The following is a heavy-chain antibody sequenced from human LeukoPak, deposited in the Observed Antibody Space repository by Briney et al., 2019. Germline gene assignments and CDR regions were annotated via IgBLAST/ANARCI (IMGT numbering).Heavy chain of an antibody. Sequence: SETLSLTCSVSGDSINNYYWNWIRQPPGKELEWIGYTHYTGNTKSNPSLKSRVTTSVDTSKSQFSLKLSSVTAADTAVYYCAKWSSTLKAFDFWGQGILVIVSS. V-gene: IGHV4-59*08. CDR3: AKWSSTLKAFDF. CDR2: THYTGNT. D-gene: IGHD2-8*01. CDR1: GDSINNYY. J-gene: IGHJ4*02.